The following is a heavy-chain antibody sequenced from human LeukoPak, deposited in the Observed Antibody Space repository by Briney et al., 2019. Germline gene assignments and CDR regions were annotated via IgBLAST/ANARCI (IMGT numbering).Heavy chain of an antibody. CDR3: AKDNPLDY. D-gene: IGHD1-14*01. CDR2: IRNDESNK. J-gene: IGHJ4*02. CDR1: GFTFSNYG. Sequence: PGGSLRLPCGASGFTFSNYGMLWVRQAPGKGLEWVAFIRNDESNKLYADSLKGRFTISRDNSKNTRYLHINSLRAEDTAVYYCAKDNPLDYWGQGTLVSASS. V-gene: IGHV3-30*02.